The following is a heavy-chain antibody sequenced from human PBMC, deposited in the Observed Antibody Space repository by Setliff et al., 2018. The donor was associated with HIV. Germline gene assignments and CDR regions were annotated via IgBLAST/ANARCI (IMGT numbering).Heavy chain of an antibody. D-gene: IGHD1-26*01. Sequence: GGSLRLSCAASGFIFTSTAMNWVRQAPGRGLQWVASVSSTGRSTYYADSVKGRFTISRDNAKNSLYLQMNSLRAEDTAVYYCARDPGWGALDHWGQGAPVTVSS. CDR1: GFIFTSTA. CDR3: ARDPGWGALDH. V-gene: IGHV3-23*01. CDR2: VSSTGRST. J-gene: IGHJ5*02.